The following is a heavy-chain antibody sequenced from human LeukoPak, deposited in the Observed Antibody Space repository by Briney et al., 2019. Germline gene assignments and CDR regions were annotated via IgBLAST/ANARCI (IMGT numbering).Heavy chain of an antibody. CDR1: GFTFSSYA. D-gene: IGHD2-8*01. Sequence: PGGSLRLSCAASGFTFSSYAMCWVRQAPGKGLEWVSGISGSGGSTHYADSVKGRFTISRDNSKNTVYLQMNSLRAEDTAIYYCVKGGNGYCTNGICSPRVVAAIDYWGQGTLVSVSS. V-gene: IGHV3-23*01. CDR3: VKGGNGYCTNGICSPRVVAAIDY. J-gene: IGHJ4*02. CDR2: ISGSGGST.